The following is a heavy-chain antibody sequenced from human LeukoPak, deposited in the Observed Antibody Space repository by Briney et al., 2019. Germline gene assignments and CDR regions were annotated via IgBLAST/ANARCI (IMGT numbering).Heavy chain of an antibody. CDR2: INSDGSST. Sequence: GGSLRLSCAASGFTFSSYAMHWVRQAPGKGLVWVSRINSDGSSTGYADSVKGRFTISRDNAKNTLYLQMNSLRAEDTAVYYCARGRGGRRGYFSPPDWYFDLWGRGTLITVSS. CDR1: GFTFSSYA. V-gene: IGHV3-74*01. CDR3: ARGRGGRRGYFSPPDWYFDL. J-gene: IGHJ2*01. D-gene: IGHD3-3*01.